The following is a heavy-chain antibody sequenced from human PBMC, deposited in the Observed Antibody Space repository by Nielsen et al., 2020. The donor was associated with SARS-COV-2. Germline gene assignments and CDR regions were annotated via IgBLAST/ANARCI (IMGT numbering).Heavy chain of an antibody. CDR1: GYSFTSYW. D-gene: IGHD6-19*01. Sequence: ASVKVSCKGSGYSFTSYWIGWVRQMPGKGLEWMGIIYPGDSDTRYSPSFQGQVTISADKSISTAYLQWSSLKASDTAMYYCATQWLPEVGVDYWGQGTLVTVSS. CDR3: ATQWLPEVGVDY. J-gene: IGHJ4*02. V-gene: IGHV5-51*01. CDR2: IYPGDSDT.